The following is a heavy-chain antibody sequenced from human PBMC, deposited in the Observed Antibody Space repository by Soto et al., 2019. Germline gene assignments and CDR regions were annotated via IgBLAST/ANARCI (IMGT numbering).Heavy chain of an antibody. Sequence: SETLSLTCTVSSGSISRYYWTWIRQPPGKGLEWIGYIFQSGSTHYRLSLKSRVTISVDKSKNHFSLNLTSVTAADTAVYYCARVYSGSYSDSWGQGTLVTVPQ. V-gene: IGHV4-59*12. CDR2: IFQSGST. CDR1: SGSISRYY. CDR3: ARVYSGSYSDS. D-gene: IGHD1-26*01. J-gene: IGHJ4*02.